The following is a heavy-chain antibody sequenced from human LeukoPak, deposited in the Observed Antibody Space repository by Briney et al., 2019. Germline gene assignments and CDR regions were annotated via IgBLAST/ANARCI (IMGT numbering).Heavy chain of an antibody. CDR1: GYTVASYS. J-gene: IGHJ1*01. CDR3: ARGDCSGGSCFLPEYLRH. D-gene: IGHD2-15*01. Sequence: ASVKVSCKASGYTVASYSISWVRQAPGHGLEWMGWISAYNGNTNYAQKLKGRVTMTTDTSTNTAYMELRSLRSDGTAVYYCARGDCSGGSCFLPEYLRHWGQGTLVTVSS. CDR2: ISAYNGNT. V-gene: IGHV1-18*01.